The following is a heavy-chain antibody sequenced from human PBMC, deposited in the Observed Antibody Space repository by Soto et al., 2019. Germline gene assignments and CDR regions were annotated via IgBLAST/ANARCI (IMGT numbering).Heavy chain of an antibody. CDR1: GFTFSSYA. CDR2: ISGSGGST. J-gene: IGHJ6*02. CDR3: TRLQLGYYGMDV. Sequence: GGSLRLSCAASGFTFSSYAMSWVRQAPGKGLEWVSAISGSGGSTYYADSVKGRFTISRDNSKNTLYLQMNSLKTEDTAVYYCTRLQLGYYGMDVWGQGTTVTVSS. D-gene: IGHD6-6*01. V-gene: IGHV3-23*01.